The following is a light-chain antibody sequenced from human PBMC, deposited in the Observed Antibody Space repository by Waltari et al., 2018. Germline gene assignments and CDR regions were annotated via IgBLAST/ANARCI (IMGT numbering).Light chain of an antibody. Sequence: FMLTQPHSVSESPGKTVTISCTRSSGNIASNSVHWYQPRPGGPPPTIISETTQRPSGVPDRFSGSIDSSSNSASLTISGLITEDEAYYYCQSYDLNSRVVFGGRTKLTVL. J-gene: IGLJ2*01. CDR1: SGNIASNS. CDR3: QSYDLNSRVV. V-gene: IGLV6-57*01. CDR2: ETT.